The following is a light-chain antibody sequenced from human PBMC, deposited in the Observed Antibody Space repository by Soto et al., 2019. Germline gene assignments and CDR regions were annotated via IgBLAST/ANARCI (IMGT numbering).Light chain of an antibody. J-gene: IGLJ2*01. V-gene: IGLV2-23*03. CDR1: SSDVGSYNL. CDR2: EGS. CDR3: CSYAGSSTFDVV. Sequence: QSALTQPASVSGSPGQSITISCTGTSSDVGSYNLVSWYQQHPGKAPKLMSYEGSKRPSGVSNRFSGSKSGNTASLTISGLQAEYEADYYCCSYAGSSTFDVVFGGGTKLTVL.